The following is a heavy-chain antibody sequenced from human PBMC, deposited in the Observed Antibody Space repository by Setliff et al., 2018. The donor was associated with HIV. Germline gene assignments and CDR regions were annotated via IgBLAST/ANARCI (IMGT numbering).Heavy chain of an antibody. CDR2: ISAYNGNT. CDR1: GYTFTSYG. Sequence: ASVKVSCKASGYTFTSYGISWVRQAPGQGLEWMGWISAYNGNTNYAQRFQGRVTITRDTSASTAYMKLSSLRSEDTAVYYCARAADYDFWSGYSSGWFDPWGQGTLVTVSS. J-gene: IGHJ5*02. V-gene: IGHV1-18*01. D-gene: IGHD3-3*01. CDR3: ARAADYDFWSGYSSGWFDP.